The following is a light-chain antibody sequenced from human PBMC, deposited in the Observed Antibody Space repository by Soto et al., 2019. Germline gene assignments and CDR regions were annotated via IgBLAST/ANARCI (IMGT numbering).Light chain of an antibody. CDR3: QQSHSSPLT. J-gene: IGKJ4*01. CDR1: QRIDSY. V-gene: IGKV1-39*01. Sequence: DIQMTQSPSSLSASVGDRVTITCRTSQRIDSYLNWYQHKPGQAPKLLIYAVYSLQSGVPSRFSGSGSGTDFILTINTFQAEDFATYYCQQSHSSPLTFGGGTKV. CDR2: AVY.